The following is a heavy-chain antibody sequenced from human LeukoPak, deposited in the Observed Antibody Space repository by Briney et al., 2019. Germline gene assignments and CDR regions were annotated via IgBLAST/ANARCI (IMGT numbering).Heavy chain of an antibody. D-gene: IGHD6-13*01. CDR1: VFTFGSKC. CDR2: FKSVGSST. CDR3: AKDWSSSWYRRGYFQH. J-gene: IGHJ1*01. V-gene: IGHV3-74*01. Sequence: GVLRLSCASLVFTFGSKCMHWVGHAPGKGRVWVACFKSVGSSTNYADSVKGRFIISRDNAKNTVFLQMNSLRVEDTAVYYCAKDWSSSWYRRGYFQHWGQGTLVTVSS.